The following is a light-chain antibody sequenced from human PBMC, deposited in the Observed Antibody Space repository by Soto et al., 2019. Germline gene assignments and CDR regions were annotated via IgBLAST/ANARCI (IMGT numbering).Light chain of an antibody. J-gene: IGKJ1*01. CDR1: QSLLHSNGYNY. CDR2: LGS. Sequence: DIVMTQSPLSLPVTPGEPASISCRSSQSLLHSNGYNYLDWYLQKPGQSPQLLIYLGSNRASGVPDRFSGSGSGTDFTLQISRVEAEDVGVYYCMQALQTTWTFGQGTKGDIK. CDR3: MQALQTTWT. V-gene: IGKV2-28*01.